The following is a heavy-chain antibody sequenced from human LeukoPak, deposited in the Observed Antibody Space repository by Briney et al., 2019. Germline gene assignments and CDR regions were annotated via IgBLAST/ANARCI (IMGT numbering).Heavy chain of an antibody. CDR1: GYSISSGYY. D-gene: IGHD6-6*01. Sequence: SETLSLTCTVSGYSISSGYYWGWIRQPPGKGLEWIGSIYHSGSTYYNPSLKSRVTISVDTSKNQFSLKLSSVTAADTAVYYCATFVAARHYFDYWGQGTLVTVSS. CDR3: ATFVAARHYFDY. V-gene: IGHV4-38-2*02. J-gene: IGHJ4*02. CDR2: IYHSGST.